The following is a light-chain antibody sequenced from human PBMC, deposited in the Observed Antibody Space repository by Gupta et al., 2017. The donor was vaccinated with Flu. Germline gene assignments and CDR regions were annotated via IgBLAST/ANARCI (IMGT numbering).Light chain of an antibody. Sequence: QSALTQPASVSGSPGQSITISCTGTSSDVGRSDSVSWYQQHPGKAPKLLIHDVSNRPSGVSSRFSGSKSGNTASLTISGLQAEDETDYYCSSYTSISTFYVFGTGTKVTVL. CDR3: SSYTSISTFYV. CDR1: SSDVGRSDS. CDR2: DVS. J-gene: IGLJ1*01. V-gene: IGLV2-14*01.